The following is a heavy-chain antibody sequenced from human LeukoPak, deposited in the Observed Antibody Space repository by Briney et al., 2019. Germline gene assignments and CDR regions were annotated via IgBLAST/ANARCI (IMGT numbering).Heavy chain of an antibody. V-gene: IGHV1-8*03. CDR1: GYTFTSND. CDR3: ARDDSSGWYGNAFDI. Sequence: ASVKVSCKASGYTFTSNDINWVRQATGQGLEWMGWMNPNSGNTGYAQKFQGRVTITRNTSISTAYMELSSLRSEDTAVYYCARDDSSGWYGNAFDIWGQGTMVTVSS. CDR2: MNPNSGNT. J-gene: IGHJ3*02. D-gene: IGHD6-19*01.